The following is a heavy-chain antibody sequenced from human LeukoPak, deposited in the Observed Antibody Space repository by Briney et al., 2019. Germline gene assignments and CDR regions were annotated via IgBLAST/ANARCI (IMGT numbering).Heavy chain of an antibody. D-gene: IGHD3-10*01. CDR2: IIPIFGTA. CDR3: ARSSAYGSGSYYGPKFDY. CDR1: GGTFSSYA. J-gene: IGHJ4*02. Sequence: EASVKVSCTASGGTFSSYAISWVRQAPGQGLEWMGGIIPIFGTANYAQKFQGRVTITADESTSTAYMELSSLRSEDTAVYYCARSSAYGSGSYYGPKFDYWGQGTLVTVSS. V-gene: IGHV1-69*13.